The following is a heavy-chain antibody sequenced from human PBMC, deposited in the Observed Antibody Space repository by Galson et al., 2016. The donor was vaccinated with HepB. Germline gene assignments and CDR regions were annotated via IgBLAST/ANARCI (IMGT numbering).Heavy chain of an antibody. CDR1: GFSFTNAW. CDR3: LAVEDIGWLTLY. J-gene: IGHJ4*02. Sequence: SLRLSCAASGFSFTNAWVSWVRQAPGKGLEWVARIKSKNYGGTTDFAASVKSRFTISRDDSEKTVFMQMTRLNTEDTAVYFCLAVEDIGWLTLYWGPGTQVTVSS. V-gene: IGHV3-15*07. CDR2: IKSKNYGGTT. D-gene: IGHD6-19*01.